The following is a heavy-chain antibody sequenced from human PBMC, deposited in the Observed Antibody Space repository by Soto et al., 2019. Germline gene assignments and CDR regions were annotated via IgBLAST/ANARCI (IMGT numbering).Heavy chain of an antibody. Sequence: GSSVKVSCKASGGTFSSYAISWVRQAPGQGLEWMGGIIPIFGTANYAQKFQGRVTITADESTSTAYMELSSLRSEDTAVYYCATGSITIFGVVIRYYYYGMDVWGQGNTVTVYS. D-gene: IGHD3-3*01. J-gene: IGHJ6*02. CDR3: ATGSITIFGVVIRYYYYGMDV. V-gene: IGHV1-69*13. CDR1: GGTFSSYA. CDR2: IIPIFGTA.